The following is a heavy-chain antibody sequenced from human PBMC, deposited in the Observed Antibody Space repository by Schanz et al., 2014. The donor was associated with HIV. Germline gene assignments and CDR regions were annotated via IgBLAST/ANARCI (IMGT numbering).Heavy chain of an antibody. CDR3: AKDQGYDFWSGYYNYYDMDV. CDR2: ISYDRRNK. D-gene: IGHD3-3*01. V-gene: IGHV3-30*18. CDR1: GFTFSSYG. J-gene: IGHJ6*02. Sequence: QVQLVESGGGVVQPGRSLRLSCAASGFTFSSYGMHWVRQAPGKGLEWAAVISYDRRNKYYADSVKGRFTISRDNSKNTLYLQMNSLRAEDTAVYYCAKDQGYDFWSGYYNYYDMDVWGQGTTVTVSS.